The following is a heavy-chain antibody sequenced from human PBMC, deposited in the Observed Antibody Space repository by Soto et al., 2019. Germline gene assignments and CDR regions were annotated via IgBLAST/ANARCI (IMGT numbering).Heavy chain of an antibody. V-gene: IGHV4-59*01. D-gene: IGHD6-13*01. CDR3: ARHDPVPKLQHGMGV. J-gene: IGHJ6*02. CDR2: IYSAGNT. Sequence: SETLSLTCTVSSGSITGYYWSWMRQPPGGGLEWIGYIYSAGNTLYTPSLQSRVTISVDTSKNQFSLDLRSVTAADTAVYYCARHDPVPKLQHGMGVWGQGATVTVSS. CDR1: SGSITGYY.